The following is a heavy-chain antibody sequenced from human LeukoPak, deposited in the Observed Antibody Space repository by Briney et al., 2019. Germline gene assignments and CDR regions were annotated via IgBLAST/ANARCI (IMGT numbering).Heavy chain of an antibody. CDR3: ARDSIAAAGSYCYYYYMDV. V-gene: IGHV3-53*01. J-gene: IGHJ6*03. Sequence: GGSLRLSCAASGFTVSSNYMSWVRQAPGKGLEWVSVIYSGGSTYYADSVKGRFTISRDNSKNTLYLQMNSLRAEDTAVYYCARDSIAAAGSYCYYYYMDVWGKGTTVTISS. CDR1: GFTVSSNY. CDR2: IYSGGST. D-gene: IGHD6-13*01.